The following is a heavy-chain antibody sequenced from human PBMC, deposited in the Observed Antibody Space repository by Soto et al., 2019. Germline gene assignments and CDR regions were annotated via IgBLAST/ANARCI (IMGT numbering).Heavy chain of an antibody. V-gene: IGHV3-48*01. CDR3: ARDSMTGLNWFDP. CDR1: GFTFSSYS. Sequence: LRLSCAASGFTFSSYSMNWVRQAPGKGLEWVSYISSSSSTIYYADSVKGRFTISRDNAKNSLYLQMNSLRAEDTAVYYCARDSMTGLNWFDPWGQGTLVTVSS. D-gene: IGHD3-9*01. J-gene: IGHJ5*02. CDR2: ISSSSSTI.